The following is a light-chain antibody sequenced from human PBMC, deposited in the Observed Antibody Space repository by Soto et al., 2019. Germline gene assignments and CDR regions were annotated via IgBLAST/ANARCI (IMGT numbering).Light chain of an antibody. V-gene: IGLV3-9*01. CDR3: QVWDSSTGV. Sequence: SYELTQALSVSMALGQTARITCGGNNIGSKNVHWYQQKPGQAPVLVIYRDSNRPPGIPERFSGSNSGNTATLTISRAQAWDEADYYCQVWDSSTGVFGGGTKLTVL. CDR2: RDS. CDR1: NIGSKN. J-gene: IGLJ2*01.